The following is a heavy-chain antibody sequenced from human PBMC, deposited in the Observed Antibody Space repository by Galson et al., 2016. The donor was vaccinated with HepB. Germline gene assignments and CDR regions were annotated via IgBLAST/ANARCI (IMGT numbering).Heavy chain of an antibody. CDR2: VSSHGSNT. J-gene: IGHJ6*02. CDR3: AKDISQSGGTTSCYGIDV. D-gene: IGHD4-23*01. Sequence: SLRLSCAASGFKSSSYGMHWVRQAPGKGLEWVGVVSSHGSNTYYADSVKGRFTVSRDNSKNTVYLHMNSLRGEDTATYYCAKDISQSGGTTSCYGIDVWGQGTTVTVS. CDR1: GFKSSSYG. V-gene: IGHV3-30*18.